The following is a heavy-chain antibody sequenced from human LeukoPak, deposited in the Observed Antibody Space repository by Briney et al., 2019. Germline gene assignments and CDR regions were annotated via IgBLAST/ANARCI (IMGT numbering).Heavy chain of an antibody. CDR2: IGSSGSPI. V-gene: IGHV3-48*03. CDR3: ARGPTYRLGGPWWYFDY. J-gene: IGHJ4*02. Sequence: PGGSLRLSCAASGFTFSTFAMNWVRQAPGKGLEWASYIGSSGSPIYYADSVKGRFTISRDNAKNSLFLRMNSLRAEDTAVYYCARGPTYRLGGPWWYFDYWGQGTLVTVSS. D-gene: IGHD2-15*01. CDR1: GFTFSTFA.